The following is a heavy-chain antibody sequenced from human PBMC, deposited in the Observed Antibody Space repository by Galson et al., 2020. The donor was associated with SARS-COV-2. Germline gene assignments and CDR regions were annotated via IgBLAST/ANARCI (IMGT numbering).Heavy chain of an antibody. D-gene: IGHD6-13*01. Sequence: GGSLRLSCAASGFTFDDYAMHWVRQAPGKGLEWVSGISWNSGSIGYADSVKGRFTISRDNAKNSLYLQMNSLRAEDTALYYCAKDISAAAGRYYYYYGMDVWGQGTTVTVSS. J-gene: IGHJ6*02. V-gene: IGHV3-9*01. CDR3: AKDISAAAGRYYYYYGMDV. CDR2: ISWNSGSI. CDR1: GFTFDDYA.